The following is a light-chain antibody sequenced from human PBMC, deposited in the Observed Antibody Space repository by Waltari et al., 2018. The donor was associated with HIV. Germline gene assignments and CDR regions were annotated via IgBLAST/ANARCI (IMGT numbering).Light chain of an antibody. J-gene: IGLJ2*01. CDR3: SSYAGSNNLVV. Sequence: QSALTQPPSASGSPGQSVTISCPGTSSEVGGYNYVSWYQQHPGKAPKLMIYKVSKRPSGVPDRFSGSKSGNTASLTVSGLQAEDEADYYCSSYAGSNNLVVFGGGTKLTVL. CDR2: KVS. CDR1: SSEVGGYNY. V-gene: IGLV2-8*01.